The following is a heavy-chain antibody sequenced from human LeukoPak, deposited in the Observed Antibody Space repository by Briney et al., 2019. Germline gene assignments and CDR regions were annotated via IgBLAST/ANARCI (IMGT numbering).Heavy chain of an antibody. J-gene: IGHJ4*02. V-gene: IGHV3-23*01. Sequence: GGSLRLSYAASGFTFSSYAMSWVRQAPGKGLEWVSAISGSGGSTYYADSVKGRFTISRDNSKNTLYLQMNSLRAEDTAVYYCAKKGSYSSHFDYWGQGTLVTVSS. CDR3: AKKGSYSSHFDY. D-gene: IGHD1-26*01. CDR2: ISGSGGST. CDR1: GFTFSSYA.